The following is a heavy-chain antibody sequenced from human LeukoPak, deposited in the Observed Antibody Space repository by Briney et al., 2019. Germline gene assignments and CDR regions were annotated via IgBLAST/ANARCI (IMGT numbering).Heavy chain of an antibody. CDR3: AKVSGKWELLLSWDY. Sequence: PGGSLRLSCAASGFTFSSYAMSWVRQAPGKGLEWVSAISGSGGSTYYADSVKGRFTISRDNSKNTLYLQMNSLRAEDTAVYYCAKVSGKWELLLSWDYWGQGTLVTVSS. D-gene: IGHD1-26*01. J-gene: IGHJ4*02. CDR1: GFTFSSYA. V-gene: IGHV3-23*01. CDR2: ISGSGGST.